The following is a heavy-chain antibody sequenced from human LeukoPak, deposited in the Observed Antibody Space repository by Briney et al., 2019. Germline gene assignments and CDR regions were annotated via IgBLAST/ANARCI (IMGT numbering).Heavy chain of an antibody. V-gene: IGHV3-21*01. CDR3: ARDLLITGTTCVY. J-gene: IGHJ4*02. CDR2: ISSSSSYI. CDR1: GFTFSSYS. D-gene: IGHD1-7*01. Sequence: GGSLRLSCAASGFTFSSYSMNWVRQAPGKGLEWVSSISSSSSYIYYADSVKGRFTISRDNAKNSLYLQMNSLRAEDTAVYYCARDLLITGTTCVYWGRGTLVTVSS.